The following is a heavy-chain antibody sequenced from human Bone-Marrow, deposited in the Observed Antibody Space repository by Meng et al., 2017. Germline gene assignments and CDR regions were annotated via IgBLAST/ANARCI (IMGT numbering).Heavy chain of an antibody. CDR3: ANGYVSHGSGYDAFDV. CDR1: GFTFSSYE. D-gene: IGHD3-22*01. Sequence: GESLKISCAASGFTFSSYEMDWVRQAPGKGLEWIANIKSGGNTKFYADSVKGRFTISRDDAKTTLYLQMNSLRAEDTAIYYCANGYVSHGSGYDAFDVWGQGTVVTVSS. CDR2: IKSGGNTK. V-gene: IGHV3-48*03. J-gene: IGHJ3*01.